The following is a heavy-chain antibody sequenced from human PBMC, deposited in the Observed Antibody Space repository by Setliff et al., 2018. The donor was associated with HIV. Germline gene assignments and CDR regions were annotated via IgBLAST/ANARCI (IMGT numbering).Heavy chain of an antibody. CDR3: ARSTPSVGYISEH. V-gene: IGHV4-59*01. J-gene: IGHJ4*02. D-gene: IGHD5-12*01. CDR1: GVSISAYF. CDR2: IDNSGNT. Sequence: ETLSLTCAVSGVSISAYFWSWIRQSPEKGLEWIGYIDNSGNTNYSPSLKSRITISRDTSKNQFSLKLNSVTAADAAVYYCARSTPSVGYISEHWGQGTLVTVSS.